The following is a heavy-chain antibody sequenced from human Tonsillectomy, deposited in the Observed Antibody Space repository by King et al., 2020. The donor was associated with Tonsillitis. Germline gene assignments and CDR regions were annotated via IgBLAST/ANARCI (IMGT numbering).Heavy chain of an antibody. V-gene: IGHV3-73*02. Sequence: EVQLVESGGGLVQPGGSLKLSCAASGFTFSGSAMHWVRQASGKGLELVGRIRSKGNNYATAYAASVKGRFTISRDDSKNTAYLQMNSLKTEDTAVYYCTSSRGGAFDYWGQGTLVTVSS. J-gene: IGHJ4*02. CDR3: TSSRGGAFDY. CDR1: GFTFSGSA. CDR2: IRSKGNNYAT. D-gene: IGHD1-26*01.